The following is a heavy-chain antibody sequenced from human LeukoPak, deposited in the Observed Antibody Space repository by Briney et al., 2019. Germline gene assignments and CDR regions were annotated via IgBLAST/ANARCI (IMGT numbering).Heavy chain of an antibody. V-gene: IGHV4-38-2*02. J-gene: IGHJ4*02. CDR1: GYSISSGYF. D-gene: IGHD3-22*01. CDR3: ARGCYYDSSGYDCLDY. Sequence: PSETLSLTCTVSGYSISSGYFWGWIRQPPGKGLEWIGSIYHSGSTYYNPSLKSRVTISVDTSKNQFSLKLSSVTAADTAVYYCARGCYYDSSGYDCLDYWGQGTLVTVSS. CDR2: IYHSGST.